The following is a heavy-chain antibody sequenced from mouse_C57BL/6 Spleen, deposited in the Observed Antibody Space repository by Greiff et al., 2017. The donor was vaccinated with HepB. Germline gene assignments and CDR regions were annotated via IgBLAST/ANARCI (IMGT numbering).Heavy chain of an antibody. J-gene: IGHJ2*01. CDR2: IYPGGGYT. CDR3: ARNGIYYGSSLDY. CDR1: GYTFTNYW. Sequence: VQLKESGAELVRPGTSVKMSCKASGYTFTNYWIGWAKQRPGHGLEWIGDIYPGGGYTNYNEKFKGKATLTADKSSSTAYMQFSSLTSEDSAIYYCARNGIYYGSSLDYWGQGTTLTVSS. V-gene: IGHV1-63*01. D-gene: IGHD1-1*01.